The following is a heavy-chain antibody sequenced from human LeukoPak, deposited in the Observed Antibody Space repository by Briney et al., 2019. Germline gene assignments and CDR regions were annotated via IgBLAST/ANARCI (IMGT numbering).Heavy chain of an antibody. CDR3: ARDRLAVPYYFDY. D-gene: IGHD6-19*01. CDR1: GGTFSSYA. CDR2: IIPIFGTA. V-gene: IGHV1-69*05. J-gene: IGHJ4*02. Sequence: SVKVSCKVSGGTFSSYAISWVRQAPGQGLEWMGRIIPIFGTANYAQKFQGRVTITTDESTSTAYMELSSLRSEDTAVYYCARDRLAVPYYFDYWGQGTLVTVSS.